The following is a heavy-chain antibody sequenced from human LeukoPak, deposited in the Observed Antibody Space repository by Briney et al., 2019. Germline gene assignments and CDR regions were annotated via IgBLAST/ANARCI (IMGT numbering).Heavy chain of an antibody. D-gene: IGHD6-13*01. CDR3: ARGGSSWYKYPFDY. CDR2: IYSGGST. Sequence: QPGGSLRLSCAASGFTVSTNYMSWVRQAPGKGLEWVSVIYSGGSTHYADSVKGRFTISRDNSKNTLYLQMNSLRAEDTAVYYCARGGSSWYKYPFDYWGQGTLVTVSS. J-gene: IGHJ4*02. CDR1: GFTVSTNY. V-gene: IGHV3-66*01.